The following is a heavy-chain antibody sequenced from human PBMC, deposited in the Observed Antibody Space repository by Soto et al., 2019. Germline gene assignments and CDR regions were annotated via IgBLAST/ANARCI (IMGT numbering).Heavy chain of an antibody. CDR3: ARENSNPYGIVVVPAAIGIGIVSWFDP. CDR1: GGSISSYY. D-gene: IGHD2-2*01. Sequence: PAETLSLTCTVFGGSISSYYWSWIRQPPGKGLEWIGYIYYSGSTNYNPSLKSRVTISVDTSKNQFSLKLSSVTAADTAVYYCARENSNPYGIVVVPAAIGIGIVSWFDPWGQGTLVTVSS. V-gene: IGHV4-59*01. CDR2: IYYSGST. J-gene: IGHJ5*02.